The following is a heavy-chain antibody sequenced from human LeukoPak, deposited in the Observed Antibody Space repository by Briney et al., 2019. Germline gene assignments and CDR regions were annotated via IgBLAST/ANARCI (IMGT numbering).Heavy chain of an antibody. CDR2: IYYSGST. CDR1: GGSISSGSYY. J-gene: IGHJ4*02. V-gene: IGHV4-61*02. D-gene: IGHD3-9*01. Sequence: SQTLSLTCTVSGGSISSGSYYWSWIRQPAGKGLEWIVSIYYSGSTHYNPSLKSRVTISVDTSKNQFSLKLSSVTAADTAVYYCARAPPYFDILTEYFFDYWGQGTLVTVSS. CDR3: ARAPPYFDILTEYFFDY.